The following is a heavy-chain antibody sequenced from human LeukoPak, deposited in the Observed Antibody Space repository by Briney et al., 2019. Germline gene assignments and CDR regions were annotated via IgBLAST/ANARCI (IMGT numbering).Heavy chain of an antibody. CDR3: ARGVGPTTAQSTFDY. V-gene: IGHV4-38-2*01. Sequence: PGGSLRLSCAASGFTFSSYSMNWVRQAPGKGLEWIGSFYHSGSTYYNPSLESRVTISLDTSKNQLSLKLTSVTAADTAVYYCARGVGPTTAQSTFDYWGQGALVTVSS. CDR2: FYHSGST. J-gene: IGHJ4*02. CDR1: GFTFSSYS. D-gene: IGHD1-26*01.